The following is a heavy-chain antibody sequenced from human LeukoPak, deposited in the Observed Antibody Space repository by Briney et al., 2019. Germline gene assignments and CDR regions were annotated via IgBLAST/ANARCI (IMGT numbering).Heavy chain of an antibody. D-gene: IGHD6-19*01. J-gene: IGHJ4*02. V-gene: IGHV4-59*01. CDR2: IYYSGST. CDR1: GGSISSYY. CDR3: ARGWLAKKGYFDY. Sequence: SETLSLTCTVSGGSISSYYWSWIRQPPGKGLEWIGYIYYSGSTNYNPSLKSRVTISVDTSKNQFSLKLSSVTAADTAVYYCARGWLAKKGYFDYWGQGTLVTVSS.